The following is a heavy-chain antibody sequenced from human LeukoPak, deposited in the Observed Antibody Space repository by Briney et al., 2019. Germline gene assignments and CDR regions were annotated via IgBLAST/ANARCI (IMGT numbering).Heavy chain of an antibody. V-gene: IGHV3-48*04. J-gene: IGHJ6*04. CDR1: GFPFINYN. CDR3: VRAREMDV. CDR2: SSLGSTTV. D-gene: IGHD1-26*01. Sequence: GGSLRLSCAGSGFPFINYNMNWVRQVPGRGLEWLSFSSLGSTTVYYADSVKGRFTISRDDARNSLFLHMTSLRAEDMAVYYCVRAREMDVWGKGTTVTVSS.